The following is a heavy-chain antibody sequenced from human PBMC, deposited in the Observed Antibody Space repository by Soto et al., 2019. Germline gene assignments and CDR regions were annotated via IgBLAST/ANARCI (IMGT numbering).Heavy chain of an antibody. CDR2: IIPILGIA. J-gene: IGHJ5*02. Sequence: QVQLVQSGAEVKKPGSSVKVSCKASVGTFSSYTISWVRQAPGQGLEWMGRIIPILGIANYAQKFQGRVTITADKSTSTAYMELSSLRSEDTAVYYCARSEVTTPDWFDPWGQGTLVTVSS. CDR1: VGTFSSYT. D-gene: IGHD4-17*01. CDR3: ARSEVTTPDWFDP. V-gene: IGHV1-69*02.